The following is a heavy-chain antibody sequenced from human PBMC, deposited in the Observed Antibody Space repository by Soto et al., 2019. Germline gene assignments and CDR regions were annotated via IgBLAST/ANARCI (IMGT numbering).Heavy chain of an antibody. V-gene: IGHV3-23*01. CDR3: AKRTTGMNFDY. J-gene: IGHJ4*02. Sequence: GGSLRLSCAASGFTFSSYAMNWVRQAPGKGLEWVSVISGSDGSTYYADSVKRRFTISRDNSKNTLYLQMNSLRAEDTAVYYCAKRTTGMNFDYWGQGTLVTVSS. CDR1: GFTFSSYA. D-gene: IGHD1-1*01. CDR2: ISGSDGST.